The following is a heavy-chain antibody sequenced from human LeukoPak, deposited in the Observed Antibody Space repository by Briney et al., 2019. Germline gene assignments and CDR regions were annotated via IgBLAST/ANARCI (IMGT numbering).Heavy chain of an antibody. CDR3: ARLDTAMSIDY. V-gene: IGHV1-69*02. D-gene: IGHD5-18*01. CDR1: VGTLSRYT. CDR2: IIPILGIA. Sequence: WASVKVSCKASVGTLSRYTISWVRQAPGQGVEWVGRIIPILGIANYAQKFQGRVTITADKSTSTAYMELSSLRSEDTEVYYCARLDTAMSIDYWGQGTLVTVSS. J-gene: IGHJ4*02.